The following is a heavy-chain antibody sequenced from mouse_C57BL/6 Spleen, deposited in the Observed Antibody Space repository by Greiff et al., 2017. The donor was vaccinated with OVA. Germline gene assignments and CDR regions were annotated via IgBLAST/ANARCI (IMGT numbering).Heavy chain of an antibody. CDR1: GYTFTSYW. V-gene: IGHV1-55*01. D-gene: IGHD1-1*01. CDR3: VTPGVDTESDY. Sequence: QVQLQQPGAELVKPGASVKMSCKASGYTFTSYWITWVKQRPGQGLEWIGDIYPGSGSTNYNEKFKSKATLTVDTSSSTAYMQLSSLTSADSAVYYCVTPGVDTESDYWGEGTTLTDSS. CDR2: IYPGSGST. J-gene: IGHJ2*01.